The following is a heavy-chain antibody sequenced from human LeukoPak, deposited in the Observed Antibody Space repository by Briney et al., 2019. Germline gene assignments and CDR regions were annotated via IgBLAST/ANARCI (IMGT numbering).Heavy chain of an antibody. CDR1: GDSISSYY. D-gene: IGHD3-3*01. CDR2: IYTSGST. J-gene: IGHJ4*02. CDR3: ARDDHDFWSGYYPDY. Sequence: SETLSLSCTVSGDSISSYYWSWIRQPAGKGLEWIGRIYTSGSTNYNPSLKSRVTMSVDTSKNQFSLKLSSVTAADTAVYYCARDDHDFWSGYYPDYWGQGTLVTVSS. V-gene: IGHV4-4*07.